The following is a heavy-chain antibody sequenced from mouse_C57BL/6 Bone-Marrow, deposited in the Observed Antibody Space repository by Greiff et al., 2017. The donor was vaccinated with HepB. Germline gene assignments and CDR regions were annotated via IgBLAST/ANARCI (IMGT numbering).Heavy chain of an antibody. D-gene: IGHD1-1*02. CDR1: GYTFTSYW. J-gene: IGHJ3*01. CDR2: IDPSDSET. V-gene: IGHV1-52*01. CDR3: ARTRVFHYGPAWFAY. Sequence: QVQLQQPGAELVRPGSSVKLSCKASGYTFTSYWMHWVKQRPIQGLEWIGNIDPSDSETHYNQKFKDKATLTVDKSSSTAYMQLSSLTSEDSAVYYCARTRVFHYGPAWFAYWGQGTLVTVSA.